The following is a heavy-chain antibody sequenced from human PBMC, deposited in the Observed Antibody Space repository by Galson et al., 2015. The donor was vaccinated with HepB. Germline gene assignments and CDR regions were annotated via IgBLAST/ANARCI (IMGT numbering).Heavy chain of an antibody. Sequence: SVKVSCKASGYTFTSYYMHWVRQAPGQGLEWMGIINPSGGSTSYAQKFQGRVTTTRDTSTSSVYMELSSLRSEDTAVYYCARDPGGYFDYWGQGTLVTVSS. CDR1: GYTFTSYY. V-gene: IGHV1-46*01. J-gene: IGHJ4*02. D-gene: IGHD3-16*01. CDR3: ARDPGGYFDY. CDR2: INPSGGST.